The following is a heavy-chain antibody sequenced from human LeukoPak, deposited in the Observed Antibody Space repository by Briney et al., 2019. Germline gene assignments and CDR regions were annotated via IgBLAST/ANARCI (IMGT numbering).Heavy chain of an antibody. CDR2: IYYSGST. V-gene: IGHV4-59*01. Sequence: SETLSLTCGVSGDSISSYYWSWIRQPPGKGLEWIGYIYYSGSTNYNPSLKSRVTISVDTSKNQFSLKLRPVTAADTAVYYCAREAYYYGSGGTNWFDPWGQGTLVTVSS. J-gene: IGHJ5*02. D-gene: IGHD3-10*01. CDR1: GDSISSYY. CDR3: AREAYYYGSGGTNWFDP.